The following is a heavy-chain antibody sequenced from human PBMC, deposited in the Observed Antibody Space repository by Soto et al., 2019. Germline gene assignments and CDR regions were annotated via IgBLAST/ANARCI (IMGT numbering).Heavy chain of an antibody. Sequence: GGSLRLSCAASGFTFSSYWMSWVRQAPGKGLEWVGRVKSKNDGGTTGFAAPVKGRFAISRDDSKNMVYLEMNSLQTEDTAIYYCTTDSYITSIIVRFDYWGHGTLVTV. CDR2: VKSKNDGGTT. J-gene: IGHJ4*01. V-gene: IGHV3-15*01. D-gene: IGHD3-22*01. CDR3: TTDSYITSIIVRFDY. CDR1: GFTFSSYW.